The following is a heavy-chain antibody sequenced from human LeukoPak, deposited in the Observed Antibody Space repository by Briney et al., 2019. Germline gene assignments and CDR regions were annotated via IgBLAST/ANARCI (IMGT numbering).Heavy chain of an antibody. CDR3: AKRRASDGSGYRAFEF. J-gene: IGHJ4*02. CDR2: ISFAGDKT. D-gene: IGHD3-22*01. Sequence: PGGSLRLSYAASGFIFSRYDMSWVRQPPEEGLEWVSTISFAGDKTAYTDSVKGRFIISRDNSKNTAYLQMNSLRAEDTAVYYCAKRRASDGSGYRAFEFWGQGTLVTVSS. CDR1: GFIFSRYD. V-gene: IGHV3-23*01.